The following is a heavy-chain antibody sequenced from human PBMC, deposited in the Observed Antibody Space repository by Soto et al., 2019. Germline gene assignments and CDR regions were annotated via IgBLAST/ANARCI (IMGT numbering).Heavy chain of an antibody. CDR2: IDAGNGKT. Sequence: QVQLVQSGAEVKKPGASVKVSCKASGYIFNRYVMHWVRQAPGQRPEWMGWIDAGNGKTKYSEKFQGRVTITRDTSACTAYMELTTLRSEDTAVYYCARGRGWYDYWGQGTQVIVSS. CDR3: ARGRGWYDY. V-gene: IGHV1-3*01. J-gene: IGHJ4*02. D-gene: IGHD6-19*01. CDR1: GYIFNRYV.